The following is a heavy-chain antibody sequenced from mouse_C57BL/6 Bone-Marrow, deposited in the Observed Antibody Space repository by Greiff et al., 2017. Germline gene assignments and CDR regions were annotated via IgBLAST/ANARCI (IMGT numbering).Heavy chain of an antibody. CDR2: IHPNSGST. V-gene: IGHV1-64*01. CDR1: GYTFTSYW. CDR3: ASLGRFDWYFDV. J-gene: IGHJ1*03. D-gene: IGHD4-1*01. Sequence: QVQLQQPGAELVKPGASVKLSCKASGYTFTSYWMHWVKQRPGQGLEWIGMIHPNSGSTNYNEKFKSKATLTVDKSSSTAYMQLSSLTSEDSAVYYCASLGRFDWYFDVCGTGTTVTVSS.